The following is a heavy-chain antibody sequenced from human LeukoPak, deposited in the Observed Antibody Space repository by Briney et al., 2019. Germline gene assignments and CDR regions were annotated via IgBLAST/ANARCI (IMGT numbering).Heavy chain of an antibody. D-gene: IGHD4-17*01. CDR2: IYYSGST. V-gene: IGHV4-59*01. CDR1: GGFISSYY. J-gene: IGHJ4*02. CDR3: ARDYGDSLDY. Sequence: PSETLSLTCAVSGGFISSYYWSWIRQPPGKGLEWIGYIYYSGSTNYNPSLKSRVTISVDTSKNQFSLKLSSVTAADTAVYYCARDYGDSLDYWGQGTLVTVSS.